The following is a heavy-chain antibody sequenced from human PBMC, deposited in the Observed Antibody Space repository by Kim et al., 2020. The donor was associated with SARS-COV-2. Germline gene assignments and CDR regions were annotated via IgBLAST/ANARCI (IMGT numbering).Heavy chain of an antibody. D-gene: IGHD1-7*01. J-gene: IGHJ6*03. Sequence: SVKVSCKASGGTFSSYAISWVRQAPGQGLEWMGGIIPIFGTANYAQKFQGRVTITADESTSTAYMELSSLRSEDTAVYYCARALELREMYYYYYMDVWGKGTTVTVSS. CDR2: IIPIFGTA. V-gene: IGHV1-69*13. CDR1: GGTFSSYA. CDR3: ARALELREMYYYYYMDV.